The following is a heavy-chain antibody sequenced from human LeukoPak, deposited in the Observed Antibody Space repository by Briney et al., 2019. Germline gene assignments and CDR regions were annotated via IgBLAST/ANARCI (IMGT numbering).Heavy chain of an antibody. CDR2: INHSGST. CDR3: ARGGCDCSSTSGYRLKFEY. Sequence: SETLSLTCAVYGGSFSGYYWSWIRQPPGKGLEWIGEINHSGSTNYNPSLKSRVTISVDMSKNQFSLKLSSVTAADTAVYYCARGGCDCSSTSGYRLKFEYWGQGTLVTVSS. V-gene: IGHV4-34*01. D-gene: IGHD2-2*01. CDR1: GGSFSGYY. J-gene: IGHJ4*02.